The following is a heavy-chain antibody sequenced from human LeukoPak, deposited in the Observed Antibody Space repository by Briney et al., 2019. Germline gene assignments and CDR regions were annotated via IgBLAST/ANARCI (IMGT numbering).Heavy chain of an antibody. CDR1: GFTFSSYA. V-gene: IGHV3-23*01. D-gene: IGHD2-2*01. Sequence: GGSLRLSCAASGFTFSSYAMSWVRQAPGKGLEWVSAISGSGGSTYYADSVKGRFTISGDNSKNTLYLQMNSLRAEDTAVYYCAKVMAIVPAANIDYWGQGTLVTVSS. CDR2: ISGSGGST. CDR3: AKVMAIVPAANIDY. J-gene: IGHJ4*02.